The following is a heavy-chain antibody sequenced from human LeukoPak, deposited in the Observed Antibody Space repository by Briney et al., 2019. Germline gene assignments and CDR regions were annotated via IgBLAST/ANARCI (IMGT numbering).Heavy chain of an antibody. Sequence: GGSLRLSCAASVFTFSVYGMSCVREAPGKGVEWVSYISSSSITIYHADSVKGRFTISRDNAKNSLYLQMNSLRDEDTAVYYCARDRGYSGYDLGHWGQGTLVTVSS. CDR3: ARDRGYSGYDLGH. CDR2: ISSSSITI. CDR1: VFTFSVYG. V-gene: IGHV3-48*02. D-gene: IGHD5-12*01. J-gene: IGHJ4*02.